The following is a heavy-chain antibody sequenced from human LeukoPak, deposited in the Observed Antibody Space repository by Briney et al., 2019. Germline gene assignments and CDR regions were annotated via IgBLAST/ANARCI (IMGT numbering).Heavy chain of an antibody. CDR2: IWYDGSNK. Sequence: GGSLRLSCAASGFTFSSYGMHWVRQAPGKGLEWVAVIWYDGSNKYYADSVKGRFTISRDNSKNTLYLQMNSLRAEDTAVYYCARDSGGGYSYGPDYWGQGTLVTVSS. J-gene: IGHJ4*02. CDR3: ARDSGGGYSYGPDY. V-gene: IGHV3-33*08. D-gene: IGHD5-18*01. CDR1: GFTFSSYG.